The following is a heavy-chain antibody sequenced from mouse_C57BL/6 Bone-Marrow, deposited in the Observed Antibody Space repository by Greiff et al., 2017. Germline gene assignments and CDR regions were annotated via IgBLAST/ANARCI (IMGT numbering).Heavy chain of an antibody. CDR3: ARGEALFAY. V-gene: IGHV5-17*01. J-gene: IGHJ3*01. CDR2: ISRGSSTI. CDR1: GFTFSDYG. Sequence: EVKLVESGGGLVKPGGSLKLSCAASGFTFSDYGMHWVRQAPEKGLEWVAYISRGSSTIYYADTVKGRFTISRDNAKNTLFLQMTSLRSEDTAVYYGARGEALFAYWGQGTVVTVSA.